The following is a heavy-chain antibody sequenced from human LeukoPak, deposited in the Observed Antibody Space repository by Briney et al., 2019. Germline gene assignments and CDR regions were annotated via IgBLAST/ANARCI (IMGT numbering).Heavy chain of an antibody. J-gene: IGHJ6*03. Sequence: ASVKVSCKASGYTFTSYDINWVRQATGQGLEWMGWMNPNSGNTGYALKFQGRVTITRNTSISTAYMELSSLRSEDTAVYYCARAVADIVVVPAASYYYYYMDVWGKGTTVTVSS. V-gene: IGHV1-8*03. D-gene: IGHD2-2*01. CDR3: ARAVADIVVVPAASYYYYYMDV. CDR1: GYTFTSYD. CDR2: MNPNSGNT.